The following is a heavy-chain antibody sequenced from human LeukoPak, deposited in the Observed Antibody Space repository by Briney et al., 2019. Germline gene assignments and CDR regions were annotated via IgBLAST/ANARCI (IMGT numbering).Heavy chain of an antibody. J-gene: IGHJ6*03. CDR3: ARRAVVPAAMLGYYYYYYYMDV. CDR1: GYSFTSYR. CDR2: IYPGDSDT. Sequence: KPGESLKISCKGSGYSFTSYRIGWVRQMPGKGLEWMGIIYPGDSDTRYSPSFQGQVTISADKSISTAYLQWSSLKASDTAMYYCARRAVVPAAMLGYYYYYYYMDVWGKGTTVTVSS. V-gene: IGHV5-51*03. D-gene: IGHD2-2*01.